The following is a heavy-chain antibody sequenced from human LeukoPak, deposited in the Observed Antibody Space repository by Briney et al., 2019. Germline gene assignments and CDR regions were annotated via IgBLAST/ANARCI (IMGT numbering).Heavy chain of an antibody. J-gene: IGHJ4*02. CDR2: INHSGST. CDR1: GGSFSGYY. Sequence: NTSETLSLTCAVYGGSFSGYYWSWIRQTPGKGLEWIGEINHSGSTNYNPSLKSRVTISIDTSKNQFSLKLSSVTAADTAVYYCAKADYDSEFDYWGQGTLVTVSS. D-gene: IGHD3-22*01. V-gene: IGHV4-34*01. CDR3: AKADYDSEFDY.